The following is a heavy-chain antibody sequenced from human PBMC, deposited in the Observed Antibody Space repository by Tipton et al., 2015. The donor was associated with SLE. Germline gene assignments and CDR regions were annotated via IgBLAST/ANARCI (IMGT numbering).Heavy chain of an antibody. V-gene: IGHV5-51*03. Sequence: VQLVQSGAELKKPGESLKISCRATGYNFGNHWIAWVRQRPGKGLEWMGIIYPDDSEARYNPSFQGHVTISGDTSINTAYLHWSGLGASDTATYYCARRGDYPALRHSGYYIDVWGSGTTVTVSS. D-gene: IGHD3-10*01. CDR1: GYNFGNHW. CDR3: ARRGDYPALRHSGYYIDV. CDR2: IYPDDSEA. J-gene: IGHJ6*03.